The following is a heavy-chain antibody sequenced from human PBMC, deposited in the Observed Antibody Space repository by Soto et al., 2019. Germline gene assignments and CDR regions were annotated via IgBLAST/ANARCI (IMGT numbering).Heavy chain of an antibody. Sequence: SETLSLTCDVTGDSVSSFYWWSWVRQSPGKGLEWIGEIFHSGSATYNPSLKSRVNISLDKSKNHFSLNLDSVTAADTAVYFCAGLKYFHSSDYLVHXGQGTRV. CDR2: IFHSGSA. V-gene: IGHV4-4*02. CDR1: GDSVSSFYW. CDR3: AGLKYFHSSDYLVH. J-gene: IGHJ4*02. D-gene: IGHD3-22*01.